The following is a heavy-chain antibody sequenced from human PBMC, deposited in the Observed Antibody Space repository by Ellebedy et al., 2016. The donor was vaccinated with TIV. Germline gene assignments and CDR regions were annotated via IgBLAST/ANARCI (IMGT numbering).Heavy chain of an antibody. CDR3: ARQRTIFPFDY. J-gene: IGHJ4*02. V-gene: IGHV4-39*01. Sequence: MPSETLSLTCTVSGGSISSSSYYWGWIRQPPGKGLEWIGSIYYSGSTYYSPSLKSRVTISVDTSKNQFSLKLSSVTAADTAVYYCARQRTIFPFDYWGQGTLVTVSS. CDR1: GGSISSSSYY. D-gene: IGHD3-3*01. CDR2: IYYSGST.